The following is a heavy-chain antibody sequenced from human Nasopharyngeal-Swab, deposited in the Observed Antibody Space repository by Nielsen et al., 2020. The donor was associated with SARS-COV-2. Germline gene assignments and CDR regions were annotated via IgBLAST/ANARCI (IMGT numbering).Heavy chain of an antibody. CDR3: ARLGTESYHYYSLDV. CDR2: ISSSSSYI. Sequence: GGSLRLSCAASGFTFSSYSMYWVRQAPGKGLEWVSSISSSSSYIYYGDSVKGRFTISRDNTQKSLYLEMNSLRVEDTAVYYCARLGTESYHYYSLDVWGQGTTVTVSS. CDR1: GFTFSSYS. D-gene: IGHD3-10*01. V-gene: IGHV3-21*01. J-gene: IGHJ6*02.